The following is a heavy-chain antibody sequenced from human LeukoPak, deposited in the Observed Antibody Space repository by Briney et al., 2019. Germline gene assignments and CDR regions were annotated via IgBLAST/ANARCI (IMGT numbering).Heavy chain of an antibody. Sequence: GGSLSLSCAAPGFTFSSYAMSWVRQAPGKGLEWVSGISGSGDNTYYADSVKGRFTISRDNSKNTLYVQVNSLGTEDTAAYYCAKGCYYDSSGSFYFDYWGQGTLVTVSS. D-gene: IGHD3-22*01. J-gene: IGHJ4*02. CDR2: ISGSGDNT. CDR1: GFTFSSYA. V-gene: IGHV3-23*01. CDR3: AKGCYYDSSGSFYFDY.